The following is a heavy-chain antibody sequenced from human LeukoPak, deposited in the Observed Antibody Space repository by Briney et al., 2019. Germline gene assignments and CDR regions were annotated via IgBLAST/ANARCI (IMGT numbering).Heavy chain of an antibody. D-gene: IGHD3-16*01. CDR1: GGSISSGSYW. J-gene: IGHJ6*02. V-gene: IGHV4-31*03. CDR2: VYYSGST. CDR3: ARGHRSSSAYHCNAMAV. Sequence: SETLSLTCTVSGGSISSGSYWWSWIRQHPEKGLEWIGYVYYSGSTYYNPSLKSRVSISVDTSENRLSLTLTSLTAADTAVYYCARGHRSSSAYHCNAMAVWGQGTTVTVSS.